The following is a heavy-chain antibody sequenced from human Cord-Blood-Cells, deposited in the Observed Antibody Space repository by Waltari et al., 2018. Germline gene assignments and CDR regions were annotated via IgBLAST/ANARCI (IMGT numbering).Heavy chain of an antibody. CDR2: ISGSGGST. CDR1: GFTFSSHA. J-gene: IGHJ3*02. D-gene: IGHD5-12*01. V-gene: IGHV3-23*01. Sequence: EVQLLESGGGLVQPGGSLRLSCAASGFTFSSHAMSWVRQAPGKGLEWVSAISGSGGSTYYADSVKGRFTISRDNSKNTLYLQMNSLRAEDTAVYYCAKNARGRGYSGYDGAFDIWGQGTMVTVSS. CDR3: AKNARGRGYSGYDGAFDI.